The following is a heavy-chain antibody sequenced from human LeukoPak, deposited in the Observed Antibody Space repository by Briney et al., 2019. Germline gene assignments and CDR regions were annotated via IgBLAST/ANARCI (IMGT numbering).Heavy chain of an antibody. J-gene: IGHJ4*02. V-gene: IGHV3-23*01. CDR2: ISGSGGST. Sequence: GGSLRLSCAASGFTFSSYAMGWVRQAPGKGLEWVSLISGSGGSTYYADSVKGRFTVSRENSKNTEYLQMNSLRAEDTAIYYCAKDDDDGDHVVVDHWGQGTLVTVSS. CDR1: GFTFSSYA. D-gene: IGHD4-17*01. CDR3: AKDDDDGDHVVVDH.